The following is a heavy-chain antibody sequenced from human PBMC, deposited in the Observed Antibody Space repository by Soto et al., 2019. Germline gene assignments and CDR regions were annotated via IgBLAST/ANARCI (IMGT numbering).Heavy chain of an antibody. CDR2: AYYSGNT. J-gene: IGHJ5*02. V-gene: IGHV4-39*01. CDR3: PKFPSGWFAP. Sequence: QLQLHESGPGLVKPSETLSLTCTVSGGSISSSGFSRGWVRQPPGKGLEWIGCAYYSGNTYYNPSLKSRVPISLTTSGTQSSLGLNSVPAPDPAFYSFPKFPSGWFAPGAREPWSPSP. CDR1: GGSISSSGFS.